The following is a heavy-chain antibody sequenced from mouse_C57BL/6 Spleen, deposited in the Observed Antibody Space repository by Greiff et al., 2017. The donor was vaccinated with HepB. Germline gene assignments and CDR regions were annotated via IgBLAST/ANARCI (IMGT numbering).Heavy chain of an antibody. Sequence: VKLQESGPGLVQPSQSLSITCTVSGFSLTSYGVHWVRQSPGKGLEWLGVIWSGGSTDYNAAFISRLSISKDNSKSQVFFKMNSLQADDTAIYYCAREFLGVTTRSYYFDYWGQGTTLTVSS. CDR1: GFSLTSYG. CDR2: IWSGGST. J-gene: IGHJ2*01. CDR3: AREFLGVTTRSYYFDY. D-gene: IGHD2-3*01. V-gene: IGHV2-2*01.